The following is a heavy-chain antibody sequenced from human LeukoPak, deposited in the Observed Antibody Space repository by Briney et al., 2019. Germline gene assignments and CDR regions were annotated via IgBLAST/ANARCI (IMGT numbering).Heavy chain of an antibody. CDR1: GFTFSIYA. D-gene: IGHD5-24*01. CDR3: AKVFRDGYNYPFDY. Sequence: GGSLRLSCAAPGFTFSIYAMSWVRQAPGKGLEWVSSISGTSGNTYYADSVKGRFTISRDNSKNTLYLQMSSLRAEDTAVYYCAKVFRDGYNYPFDYWGQGTLVTVSP. J-gene: IGHJ4*02. CDR2: ISGTSGNT. V-gene: IGHV3-23*01.